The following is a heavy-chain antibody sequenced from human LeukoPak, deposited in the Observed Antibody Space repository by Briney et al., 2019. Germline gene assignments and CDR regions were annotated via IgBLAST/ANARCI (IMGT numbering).Heavy chain of an antibody. V-gene: IGHV4-38-2*02. Sequence: SETLSLTCTVSGYSINNGYYWGWIRQPPGKGLEWIGSIYHSGSTYYKPSLQSRVTISVDTSKNQFSLKLSSVTAADTAVYYCARATYNWNYANWFDPWGQGTLVTVSS. J-gene: IGHJ5*02. CDR3: ARATYNWNYANWFDP. CDR2: IYHSGST. CDR1: GYSINNGYY. D-gene: IGHD1-7*01.